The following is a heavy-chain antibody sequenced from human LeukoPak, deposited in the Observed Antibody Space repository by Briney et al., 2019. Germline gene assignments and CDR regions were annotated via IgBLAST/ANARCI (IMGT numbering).Heavy chain of an antibody. CDR1: VFTFSSYV. D-gene: IGHD3-10*01. CDR3: AKDYYGSGSSSCGMDV. J-gene: IGHJ6*02. CDR2: ISYDGSGT. Sequence: PGGSLRLSCAASVFTFSSYVIHWVRQAPGKGLEWVAMISYDGSGTHYADSVKGRFSISRDNSKNTLYLQMNSLESEDTAVYYCAKDYYGSGSSSCGMDVWGQGTTVTVSS. V-gene: IGHV3-30-3*02.